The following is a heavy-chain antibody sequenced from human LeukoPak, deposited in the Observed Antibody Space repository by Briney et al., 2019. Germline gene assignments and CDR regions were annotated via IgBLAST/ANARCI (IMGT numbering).Heavy chain of an antibody. J-gene: IGHJ5*01. V-gene: IGHV3-23*01. CDR1: GFTFSSYA. Sequence: GGSLRLSCAASGFTFSSYAMSWVRQAPGKGLEWVSAFSGSGGSTYYADSVKGRFTISRDNSKNTLYLQMNSLRAEDTAVYYCARWYGSGTRNPWFDSWGQGALVTVSS. D-gene: IGHD3-10*01. CDR2: FSGSGGST. CDR3: ARWYGSGTRNPWFDS.